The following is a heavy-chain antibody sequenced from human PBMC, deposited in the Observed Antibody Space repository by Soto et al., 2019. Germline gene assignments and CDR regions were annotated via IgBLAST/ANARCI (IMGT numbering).Heavy chain of an antibody. D-gene: IGHD1-26*01. CDR3: AHRPIVGAAI. V-gene: IGHV4-4*02. Sequence: QVQLQESGPGLVKPSGTLSLTCAVFGGSISNSNCWPCVRQPPGKGLDWIGEIFHSGSTNYNSSLMGRVTISVDKANNQFSLKLSSVTAADTAVYYCAHRPIVGAAIWGQGTLVTVSS. CDR2: IFHSGST. CDR1: GGSISNSNC. J-gene: IGHJ4*02.